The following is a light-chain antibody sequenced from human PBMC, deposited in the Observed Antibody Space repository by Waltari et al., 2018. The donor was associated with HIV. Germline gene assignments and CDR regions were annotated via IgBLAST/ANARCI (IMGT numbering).Light chain of an antibody. V-gene: IGKV1-8*01. CDR1: QGISSY. J-gene: IGKJ5*01. CDR2: AAS. CDR3: QQYYSYPPG. Sequence: AIRMTQSPSSFSASPGDRVTITCRASQGISSYLAWYQQKPGKAPKLLIYAASTLQSGVPSRFSGSGSGTDFTLTISCLQSEDFATYYCQQYYSYPPGFGQGTRLEIK.